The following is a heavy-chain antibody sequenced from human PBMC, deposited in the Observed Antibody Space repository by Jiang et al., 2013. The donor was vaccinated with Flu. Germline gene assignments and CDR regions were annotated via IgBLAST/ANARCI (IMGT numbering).Heavy chain of an antibody. J-gene: IGHJ3*02. CDR2: ISYDGSNK. D-gene: IGHD3-22*01. CDR3: AKVAYDSSGNDAFDI. CDR1: GFTFSSYG. Sequence: VQPGRSLRLSCAASGFTFSSYGMHWVRQAPGKGLEWVAVISYDGSNKYYADSVKGRFTISRDNSKNTLYLQMNSLRAEDTAVYYCAKVAYDSSGNDAFDIWGQGTMVTVSS. V-gene: IGHV3-30*18.